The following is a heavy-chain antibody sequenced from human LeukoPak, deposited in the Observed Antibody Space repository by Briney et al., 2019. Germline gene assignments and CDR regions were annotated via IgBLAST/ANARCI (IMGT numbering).Heavy chain of an antibody. CDR3: ARLWDSSSSRHFDY. CDR2: IKQDGSEK. V-gene: IGHV3-7*01. Sequence: SGGSLRLSCAASGFTLSSYWMSWVRQAPGKGLEWVANIKQDGSEKYYVDSVKGRFTISRDNAKNTLYLQMNNLRAEDTAVYFCARLWDSSSSRHFDYWGQGTLVTVSS. CDR1: GFTLSSYW. J-gene: IGHJ4*02. D-gene: IGHD6-6*01.